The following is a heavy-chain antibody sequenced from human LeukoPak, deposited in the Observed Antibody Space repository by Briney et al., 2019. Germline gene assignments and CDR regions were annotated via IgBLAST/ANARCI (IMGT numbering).Heavy chain of an antibody. D-gene: IGHD3-22*01. CDR3: ARDIPGSSGYFNDAFDI. CDR1: GVTFSNNA. V-gene: IGHV1-69*05. J-gene: IGHJ3*02. CDR2: IIPIFHRT. Sequence: ASVKVSCKASGVTFSNNAINWVRQAPGQGLEWIGRIIPIFHRTNYAKKFQGRVTVTTDELTSTAYMELSSLRSEDTAVYYCARDIPGSSGYFNDAFDIWGQGTMVIVSS.